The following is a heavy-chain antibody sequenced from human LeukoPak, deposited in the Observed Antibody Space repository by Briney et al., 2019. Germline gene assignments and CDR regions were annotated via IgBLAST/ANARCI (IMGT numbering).Heavy chain of an antibody. CDR2: IKSKTDGGTT. J-gene: IGHJ4*02. CDR1: GFTFSNAW. D-gene: IGHD3-10*01. CDR3: TTQPRDVLLWFGELLNFDY. V-gene: IGHV3-15*01. Sequence: PGGSLRLSCAASGFTFSNAWMSWVRQAPGKGLEWVGRIKSKTDGGTTDYAAPVKGRFTISRDDSKNTLYLQMNSLKTEDTAVYYCTTQPRDVLLWFGELLNFDYWGQGTLVTVSS.